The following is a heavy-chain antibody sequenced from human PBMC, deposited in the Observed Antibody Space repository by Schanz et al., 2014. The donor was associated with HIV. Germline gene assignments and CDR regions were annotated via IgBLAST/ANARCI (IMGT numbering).Heavy chain of an antibody. D-gene: IGHD3-22*01. CDR2: ISVYHNKT. Sequence: QVHLVQSGAEVKKSGASVKVSCKASGYSFSSYGLSWVRQAPGQGLEWMGWISVYHNKTNYAQKLQGRVTMTTDTSTSTAYMELRSLRSDDTAVYYCARGALYYYDSTGYYHLDYWGQGTLVTLSS. V-gene: IGHV1-18*01. J-gene: IGHJ4*02. CDR3: ARGALYYYDSTGYYHLDY. CDR1: GYSFSSYG.